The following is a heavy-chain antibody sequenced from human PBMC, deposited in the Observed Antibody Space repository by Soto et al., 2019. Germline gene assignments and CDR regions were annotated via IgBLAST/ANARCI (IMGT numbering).Heavy chain of an antibody. V-gene: IGHV1-69*12. Sequence: QVQLVQSGAEVKKPGSSVKFSCKASGGTFSSYAISWVRQAPGQGLEWMGGIIPIFGTANYAQKFQGRVTITADESTSTAYMELSSLISEYTAVYYCARDLPGRIPNGIDVWGQGTTVTVSS. CDR2: IIPIFGTA. J-gene: IGHJ6*02. CDR3: ARDLPGRIPNGIDV. CDR1: GGTFSSYA.